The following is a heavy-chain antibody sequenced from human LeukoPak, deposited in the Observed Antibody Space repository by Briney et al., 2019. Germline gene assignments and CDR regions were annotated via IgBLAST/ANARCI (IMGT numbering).Heavy chain of an antibody. V-gene: IGHV4-34*01. Sequence: SETLSLTCAVYGGSFSGYYWSWIRQPPGKGLEWIGEINHSGSTNYNPSLESRVTISVDTSKNQFSLKLSSVTAADTAVYYCARVPSLLWFGELAGAFDIWGQGTMVTVSS. J-gene: IGHJ3*02. CDR1: GGSFSGYY. D-gene: IGHD3-10*01. CDR3: ARVPSLLWFGELAGAFDI. CDR2: INHSGST.